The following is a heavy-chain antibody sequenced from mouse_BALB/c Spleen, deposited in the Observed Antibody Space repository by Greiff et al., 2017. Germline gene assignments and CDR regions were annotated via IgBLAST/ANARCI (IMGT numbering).Heavy chain of an antibody. V-gene: IGHV5-6-5*01. CDR2: ISSGGST. Sequence: EVQRVESGGGLVKPGGSLKLSCAASGFTFSSYAMSWVRQTPEKRLEWVASISSGGSTYYPDSVKGRFTISRDNARNILYLQMSSLRSEDTAMYYCARGGYYGNPWDAMDYWGQGTSVTVSS. CDR1: GFTFSSYA. D-gene: IGHD2-1*01. J-gene: IGHJ4*01. CDR3: ARGGYYGNPWDAMDY.